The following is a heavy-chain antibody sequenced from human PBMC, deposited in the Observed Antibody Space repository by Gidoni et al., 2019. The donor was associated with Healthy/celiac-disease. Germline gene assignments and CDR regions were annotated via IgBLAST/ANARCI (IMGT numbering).Heavy chain of an antibody. CDR2: IYHSGST. CDR3: ARDKGTRGYSTNWFDP. J-gene: IGHJ5*02. V-gene: IGHV4-4*02. D-gene: IGHD6-13*01. CDR1: GGSLSSSNW. Sequence: HVQLQESGPGLVKPSGTLSLTCAVSGGSLSSSNWWSWVRQPPGKGLEWIGEIYHSGSTNYNPSLKSRVTISVDKSKNQFSLKLSSVTAADTAVYYCARDKGTRGYSTNWFDPWGQGTLVTVSS.